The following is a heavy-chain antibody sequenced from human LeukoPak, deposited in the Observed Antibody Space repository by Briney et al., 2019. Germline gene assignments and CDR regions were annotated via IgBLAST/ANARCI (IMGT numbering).Heavy chain of an antibody. J-gene: IGHJ4*02. CDR2: IYYSGST. D-gene: IGHD6-13*01. CDR3: ARALGIAAAADY. Sequence: SQTLSLTCTVSGGSISSGSYYWGWIRQPPGKGLEWIGSIYYSGSTYYNPSLKSRVTISVDTSKNQFSLKLSSVTAADTAVYYCARALGIAAAADYWGQGTLVTVSS. CDR1: GGSISSGSYY. V-gene: IGHV4-39*07.